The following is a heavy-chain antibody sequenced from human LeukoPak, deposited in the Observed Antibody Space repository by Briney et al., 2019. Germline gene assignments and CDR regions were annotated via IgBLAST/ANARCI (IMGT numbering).Heavy chain of an antibody. CDR1: GGTFSSYA. V-gene: IGHV1-69*01. CDR3: ARVAELYCSGGSCYLPYFDY. D-gene: IGHD2-15*01. Sequence: SVKVSCKASGGTFSSYAISRVRQAPGQGLEWMGGIIPIFGTANYAQKFQGRVTITADESTSTAYMELSSLRSEDTAVYYCARVAELYCSGGSCYLPYFDYWGQGTLVTVSS. CDR2: IIPIFGTA. J-gene: IGHJ4*02.